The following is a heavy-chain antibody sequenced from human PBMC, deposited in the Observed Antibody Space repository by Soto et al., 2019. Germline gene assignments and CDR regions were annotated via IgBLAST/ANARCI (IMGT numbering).Heavy chain of an antibody. CDR3: TMRWGADAFDI. V-gene: IGHV3-73*01. CDR2: IRSKANSYAT. J-gene: IGHJ3*02. Sequence: GGSLRLSCAASGFTFSGSAMHWVRQASGKGLEWVGRIRSKANSYATAYAASVKGRFTISRDDSKNTAYLQMNSLKTEDTAVYYCTMRWGADAFDIWGQGTMVTVSS. D-gene: IGHD7-27*01. CDR1: GFTFSGSA.